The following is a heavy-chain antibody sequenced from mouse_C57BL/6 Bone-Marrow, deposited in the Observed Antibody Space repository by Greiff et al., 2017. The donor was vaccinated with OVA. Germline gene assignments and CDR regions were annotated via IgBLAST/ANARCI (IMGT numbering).Heavy chain of an antibody. V-gene: IGHV1-72*01. Sequence: QVQLQQPGAELVKPGASVKLSCKASGYTFTSYWMHWVKQRPGRGLEWIGRIDPNSGGTKYNEKFKSKATLTVDKPSSTAYMQLISLTSEDSAVYYCARYGDYDGWFAYWGQGTLVTVSA. D-gene: IGHD2-4*01. CDR3: ARYGDYDGWFAY. CDR2: IDPNSGGT. CDR1: GYTFTSYW. J-gene: IGHJ3*01.